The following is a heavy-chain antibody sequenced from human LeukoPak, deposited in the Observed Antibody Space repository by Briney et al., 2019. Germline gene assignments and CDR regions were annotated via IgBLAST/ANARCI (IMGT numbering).Heavy chain of an antibody. D-gene: IGHD4-23*01. Sequence: SETLSLTCTVSGGSISSSSYYWGWIRQPPGKGLEWIGSIYYSGSTYYNPSLKSRVTISVDTSKNQFSLKLSSVTAADTAVYYCARRGPMVVTPGDYFDYWGQGTLVTVSP. V-gene: IGHV4-39*01. CDR1: GGSISSSSYY. J-gene: IGHJ4*02. CDR2: IYYSGST. CDR3: ARRGPMVVTPGDYFDY.